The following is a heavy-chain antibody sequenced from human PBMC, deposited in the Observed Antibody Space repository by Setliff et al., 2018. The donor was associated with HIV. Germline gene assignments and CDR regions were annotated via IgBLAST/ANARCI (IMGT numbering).Heavy chain of an antibody. Sequence: GGSLRLSCAASGFRCRSYWMIWVRQAPGKGLESVANVKQDGTETLYVDSVKGRFTISRDNPKNSVYLQMSGLRVEDTAVYYCARDPHYYDSSGYYSMFDIWGQGTVVTVSS. D-gene: IGHD3-22*01. CDR2: VKQDGTET. V-gene: IGHV3-7*01. CDR1: GFRCRSYW. J-gene: IGHJ3*02. CDR3: ARDPHYYDSSGYYSMFDI.